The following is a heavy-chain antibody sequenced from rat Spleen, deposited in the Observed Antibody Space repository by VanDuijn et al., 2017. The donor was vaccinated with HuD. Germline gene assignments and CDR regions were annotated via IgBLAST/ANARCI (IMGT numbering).Heavy chain of an antibody. Sequence: EVQLVESGGGLVQPGRSLKLSCAASGFTFSDYNMAWVRQAPKKGLEWVATLIYDGSRTYYRDSVKGRFTISRDNTKNTQYLQVDSLRSEDTATYYCARRAYYGYLDFWGPGTMVTVSS. V-gene: IGHV5S10*01. CDR3: ARRAYYGYLDF. CDR2: LIYDGSRT. J-gene: IGHJ1*01. CDR1: GFTFSDYN.